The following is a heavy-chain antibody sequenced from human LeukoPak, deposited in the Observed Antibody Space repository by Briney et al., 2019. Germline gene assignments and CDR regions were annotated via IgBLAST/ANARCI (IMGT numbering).Heavy chain of an antibody. CDR1: GFTFSSYA. Sequence: GGSLRLSCAASGFTFSSYAMSWVRQAPGKGLEWVGNIKEDGNEDYYVDSVEGRFVIFRDNAKNSLYLQMHSLRAEDTAVYYCTRGDRGYAESLYWGRGTLVTVSS. CDR2: IKEDGNED. CDR3: TRGDRGYAESLY. J-gene: IGHJ4*02. D-gene: IGHD5-12*01. V-gene: IGHV3-7*02.